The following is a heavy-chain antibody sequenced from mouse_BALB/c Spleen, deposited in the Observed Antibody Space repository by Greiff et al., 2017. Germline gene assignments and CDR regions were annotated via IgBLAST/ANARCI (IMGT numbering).Heavy chain of an antibody. J-gene: IGHJ3*01. CDR1: GFAFSSYD. CDR3: ARHGNGGFAY. CDR2: ISSGGGST. D-gene: IGHD4-1*01. V-gene: IGHV5-12-1*01. Sequence: EVKVVESGGGLVEPGGSLKLSCAASGFAFSSYDMSWVRQTPEKRLEWVAYISSGGGSTYYPDTVKGRFTISRANAKNTLYLQMSSLKSEDTAMYYCARHGNGGFAYWGQGTLVTVSA.